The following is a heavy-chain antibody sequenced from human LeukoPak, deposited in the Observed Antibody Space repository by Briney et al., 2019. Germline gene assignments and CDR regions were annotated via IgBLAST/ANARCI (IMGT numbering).Heavy chain of an antibody. CDR2: IYYSGST. CDR1: GGSISSYY. D-gene: IGHD2-15*01. J-gene: IGHJ4*02. V-gene: IGHV4-59*01. Sequence: SETLSLTCTVSGGSISSYYWSWIRQPPGKGLEWIGYIYYSGSTNYNPSLKSRVTISVDTSKNQFSLKLSSVTAADTAVYYCARDLGCSGGSCSNYFDYWGQGTLVTVSS. CDR3: ARDLGCSGGSCSNYFDY.